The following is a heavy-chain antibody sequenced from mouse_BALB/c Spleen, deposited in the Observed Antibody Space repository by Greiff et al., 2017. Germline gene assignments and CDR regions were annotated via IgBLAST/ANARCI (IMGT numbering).Heavy chain of an antibody. V-gene: IGHV2-4-1*01. J-gene: IGHJ2*01. D-gene: IGHD2-2*01. CDR2: IWSGGST. Sequence: VQGVESGPGLVAPSQSLSITCTVSGFSLTSYGVHWVRQSPGKGLEWLGVIWSGGSTDYNAAFISRLSISKDNSKSQVFFKMNSLQADDTAIYYCARNGVYGYDYFDYWGQGTTLTVSS. CDR1: GFSLTSYG. CDR3: ARNGVYGYDYFDY.